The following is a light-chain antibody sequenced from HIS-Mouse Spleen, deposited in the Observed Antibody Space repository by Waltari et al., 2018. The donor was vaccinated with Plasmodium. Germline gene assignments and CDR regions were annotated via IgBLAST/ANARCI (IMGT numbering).Light chain of an antibody. Sequence: SYELTPPPSVSVSPGQPARITCSGDALPKKYAYWYQQKSGQAPVLVIYEDSKRPSGIPERFSGSSSGTMATWTISGAQVEDEADYYCYSTDSSGNHRVFGGGTKLTVL. CDR2: EDS. J-gene: IGLJ3*02. V-gene: IGLV3-10*01. CDR3: YSTDSSGNHRV. CDR1: ALPKKY.